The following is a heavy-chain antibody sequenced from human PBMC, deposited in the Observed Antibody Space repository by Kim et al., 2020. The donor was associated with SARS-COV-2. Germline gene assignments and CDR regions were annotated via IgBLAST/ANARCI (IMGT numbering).Heavy chain of an antibody. CDR1: GGSFSGYY. V-gene: IGHV4-34*01. Sequence: SETLSLTCAVYGGSFSGYYWSWIRQSPGKGLEWIGEINDSGSTNCNPSLKRRVTISLDTPKNEFSLKLTSVTAADTAMYYCVGAYSYNLGTSAITAEAPFLREDTDDAFDIWGQGTMVIVSS. CDR3: VGAYSYNLGTSAITAEAPFLREDTDDAFDI. J-gene: IGHJ3*02. CDR2: INDSGST. D-gene: IGHD3-16*01.